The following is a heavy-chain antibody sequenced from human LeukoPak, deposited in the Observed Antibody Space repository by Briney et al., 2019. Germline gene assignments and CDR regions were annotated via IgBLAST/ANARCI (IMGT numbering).Heavy chain of an antibody. V-gene: IGHV3-23*01. CDR1: GFTFSSYA. D-gene: IGHD3-22*01. J-gene: IGHJ4*02. Sequence: PGWSLRLSCAASGFTFSSYAMSWVRQAPGKGREWVSAISGSGGSTYYADSVKGRFTISRDNSKNTLYLQMNSLRAEDTAVYYCAKDQYYDSSGYYDYWGQGTLVTVSS. CDR2: ISGSGGST. CDR3: AKDQYYDSSGYYDY.